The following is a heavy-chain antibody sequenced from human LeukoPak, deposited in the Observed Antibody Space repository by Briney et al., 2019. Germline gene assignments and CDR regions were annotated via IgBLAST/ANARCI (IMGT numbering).Heavy chain of an antibody. J-gene: IGHJ6*01. CDR2: ISSSSSYI. V-gene: IGHV3-21*01. Sequence: GGSLRLSCAASGFTFSSYAMTWLRQVPGKGLEWVSYISSSSSYIYYADSVKGRFTISRDNAENSLYLQMNSLRAEDTAVYYCARGSEGYCSGGGCYYGMDVWGQGTTVTVSS. D-gene: IGHD2-15*01. CDR1: GFTFSSYA. CDR3: ARGSEGYCSGGGCYYGMDV.